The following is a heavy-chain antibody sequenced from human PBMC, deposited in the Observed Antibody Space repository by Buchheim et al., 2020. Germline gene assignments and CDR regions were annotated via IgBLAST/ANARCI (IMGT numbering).Heavy chain of an antibody. CDR2: IIRILGIA. J-gene: IGHJ2*01. V-gene: IGHV1-69*04. D-gene: IGHD6-13*01. Sequence: QVQLVQSGAEVKKPGSSVKVSCKASGGTFSSYAISWVRQAPGQGLEWMGRIIRILGIANYAQKFQGRVTITADKSTSTAYMELSSLRSEDTAVYYCARDLPAAGTRWYFDLWGRGTL. CDR3: ARDLPAAGTRWYFDL. CDR1: GGTFSSYA.